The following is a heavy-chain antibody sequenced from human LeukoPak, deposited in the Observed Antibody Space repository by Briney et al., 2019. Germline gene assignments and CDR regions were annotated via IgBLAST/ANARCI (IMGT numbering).Heavy chain of an antibody. V-gene: IGHV1-24*01. Sequence: ASVKVSCKVSGYTLTELSMHWVRQAPGKGLEWMGGFDPEDGETIYAQKFQGRVTLTEDTSTHTAYMELSSLRSEDTAVYYCATDRWPNGDTAGFDPWGQGTLVTVSS. J-gene: IGHJ5*02. D-gene: IGHD2-8*01. CDR2: FDPEDGET. CDR3: ATDRWPNGDTAGFDP. CDR1: GYTLTELS.